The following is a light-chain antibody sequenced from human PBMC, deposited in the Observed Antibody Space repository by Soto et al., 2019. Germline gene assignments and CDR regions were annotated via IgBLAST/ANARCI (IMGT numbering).Light chain of an antibody. Sequence: EIVLTQSPATLSLSPGERATLSCRASQSVGSFLAWYQQKPGQAPRLLIYDTSIRATGIPARFSGSGSGTDFTLTISSLEPEDFAVYYCQQRNSWHHTLTFGQGTRLQIK. CDR2: DTS. J-gene: IGKJ5*01. CDR1: QSVGSF. V-gene: IGKV3-11*01. CDR3: QQRNSWHHTLT.